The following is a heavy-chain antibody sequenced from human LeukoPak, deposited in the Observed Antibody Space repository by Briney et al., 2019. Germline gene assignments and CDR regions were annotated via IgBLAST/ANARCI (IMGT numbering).Heavy chain of an antibody. CDR3: ARGRPETWNPTWSEKYYFDY. D-gene: IGHD1-1*01. CDR2: INPSSGST. CDR1: GYSFTRYY. V-gene: IGHV1-46*01. Sequence: EASVKVSCKASGYSFTRYYISWVRQAPGQGLEWMGIINPSSGSTTYAQKFQGRVTMTRDMSTNTVYMELSSLRSEDTAVYYCARGRPETWNPTWSEKYYFDYWGQGTLVTVSS. J-gene: IGHJ4*02.